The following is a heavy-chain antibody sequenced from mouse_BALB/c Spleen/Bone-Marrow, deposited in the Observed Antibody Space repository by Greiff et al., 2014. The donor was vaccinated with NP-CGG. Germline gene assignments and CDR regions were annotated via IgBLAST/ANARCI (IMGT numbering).Heavy chain of an antibody. CDR1: GFSLTTYG. Sequence: VMLVESGPGLVQPSQSLSITCTVSGFSLTTYGVHWVRQSPGKGLEWLGVIWSGGSTDYNAAFISRLGISKDNSKSQVFFKMNSLQANDTAIYYCARINYGSRRYWYFDVWGAGTTVTVSS. J-gene: IGHJ1*01. CDR2: IWSGGST. V-gene: IGHV2-2*02. D-gene: IGHD1-1*01. CDR3: ARINYGSRRYWYFDV.